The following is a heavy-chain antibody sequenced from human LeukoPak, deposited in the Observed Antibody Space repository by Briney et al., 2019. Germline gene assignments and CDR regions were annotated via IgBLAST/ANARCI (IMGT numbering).Heavy chain of an antibody. CDR2: INQRGDT. CDR3: ARPLPCSATTCSDAFYT. V-gene: IGHV4-34*01. J-gene: IGHJ3*02. CDR1: GGSFSGFY. Sequence: PSETPSLTCAVYGGSFSGFYWSWVRQPPGKGLEWIGEINQRGDTNYNPSLKSRVTISVDTSKNQFSLRLSSVAAADTAVYYCARPLPCSATTCSDAFYTWGQGTMVTVSS. D-gene: IGHD2-2*01.